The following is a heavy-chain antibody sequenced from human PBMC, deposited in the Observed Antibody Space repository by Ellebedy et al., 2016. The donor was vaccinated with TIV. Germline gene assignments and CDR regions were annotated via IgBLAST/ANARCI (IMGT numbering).Heavy chain of an antibody. CDR3: ARGLGGNDDY. Sequence: SETLSLXXAVSGGSFSGYFWGWIRQLPGKGLEWIGEISRTGSTNYNPSLKSRVTISLDVSKGHFSLRLSSLTAADTAVYYCARGLGGNDDYWGQGALITVSS. D-gene: IGHD1-1*01. CDR2: ISRTGST. CDR1: GGSFSGYF. J-gene: IGHJ4*02. V-gene: IGHV4-34*01.